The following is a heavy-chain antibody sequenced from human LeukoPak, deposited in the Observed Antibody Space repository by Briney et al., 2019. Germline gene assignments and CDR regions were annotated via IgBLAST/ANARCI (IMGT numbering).Heavy chain of an antibody. CDR3: VKDLDGGPHAFDF. V-gene: IGHV3-30*02. D-gene: IGHD2-15*01. J-gene: IGHJ4*02. CDR2: IHRDGSGD. Sequence: PGGSLRLSCAPSDVSFNNYNIHWVRQAPGKGLEWVAFIHRDGSGDSYADSVRGRFAISRDRSKNTLYLQMNSLRVEDTAMYYCVKDLDGGPHAFDFWGQGTLVTVSS. CDR1: DVSFNNYN.